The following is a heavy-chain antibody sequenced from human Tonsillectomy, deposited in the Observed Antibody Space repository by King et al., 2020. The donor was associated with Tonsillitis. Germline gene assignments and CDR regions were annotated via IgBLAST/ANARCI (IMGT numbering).Heavy chain of an antibody. Sequence: QLVQSGAEVKKPGATVKISCKVSGSTFSDYYMHCVQQAPGKGLEWMGFFDPEDVETISAEKFRGRGTITADTSTDTAYMELSSLRSEDTAVYYCATGKRMGPTMNYFDYWGQGTLVTASS. CDR1: GSTFSDYY. V-gene: IGHV1-69-2*01. CDR3: ATGKRMGPTMNYFDY. D-gene: IGHD1-26*01. J-gene: IGHJ4*02. CDR2: FDPEDVET.